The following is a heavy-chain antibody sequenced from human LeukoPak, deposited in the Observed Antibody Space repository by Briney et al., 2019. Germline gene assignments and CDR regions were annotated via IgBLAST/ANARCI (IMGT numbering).Heavy chain of an antibody. D-gene: IGHD4-17*01. J-gene: IGHJ4*02. V-gene: IGHV4-39*07. CDR1: GGSISSSSYY. CDR3: ARAFFGTTVTTGFDY. Sequence: PSETLSLTCTVSGGSISSSSYYWGWIRQPPGKGLEWIGSIYYSGSTYYNPSLKSRVTISVDTSKNQFSLKLSSVTAADTAVYYCARAFFGTTVTTGFDYWGQGTLVTVSS. CDR2: IYYSGST.